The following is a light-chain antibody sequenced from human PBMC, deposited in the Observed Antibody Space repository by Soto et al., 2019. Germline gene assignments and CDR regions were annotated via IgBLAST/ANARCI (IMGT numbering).Light chain of an antibody. V-gene: IGLV3-21*02. CDR2: DVS. CDR3: QVWDTNSDYV. CDR1: NIGGKN. Sequence: SYELTQPPSVSVAPGQTATVSCGGNNIGGKNVHWYQQKPGQAPVLVVYDVSDRPSGIPERFSGSNSGNMATLTISRVEAGDEADYYCQVWDTNSDYVFGSGTKV. J-gene: IGLJ1*01.